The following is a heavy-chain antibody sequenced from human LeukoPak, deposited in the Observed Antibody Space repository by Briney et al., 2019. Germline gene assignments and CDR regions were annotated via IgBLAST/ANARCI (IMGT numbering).Heavy chain of an antibody. CDR2: INPNSGGT. Sequence: ASVKVSCKASGYTFTSYGISWVRQAPGQGLEWMGWINPNSGGTNYAQKFQGRVTMTRDTSISTAYMELSRLRSDDTAVYYCARYPSGGPLEGAFDYWGQGTLVTVSS. CDR3: ARYPSGGPLEGAFDY. D-gene: IGHD2-15*01. V-gene: IGHV1-2*02. J-gene: IGHJ4*02. CDR1: GYTFTSYG.